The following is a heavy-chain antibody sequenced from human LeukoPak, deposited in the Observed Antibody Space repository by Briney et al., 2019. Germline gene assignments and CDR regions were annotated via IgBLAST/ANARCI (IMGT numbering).Heavy chain of an antibody. CDR2: INHSGST. CDR3: ARDKTTVKGPHFDY. J-gene: IGHJ4*02. Sequence: PSETLSLTCAVYGGSFSGYYWSWIRQPPGKGLEWIGEINHSGSTNYNPSLKSRVTMSVDTSKNQFSLKLNSVTAADTAVYYCARDKTTVKGPHFDYWGQGTLVTVSS. V-gene: IGHV4-34*01. CDR1: GGSFSGYY. D-gene: IGHD4-17*01.